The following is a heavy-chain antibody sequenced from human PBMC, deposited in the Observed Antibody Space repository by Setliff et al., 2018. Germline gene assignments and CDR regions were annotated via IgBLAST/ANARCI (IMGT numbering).Heavy chain of an antibody. J-gene: IGHJ4*02. CDR1: GFTFDDYA. CDR3: AKSGFGRWGASY. V-gene: IGHV3-9*01. D-gene: IGHD3-10*01. CDR2: ISWNSGSI. Sequence: PGGSLRLSCAASGFTFDDYAMHWVRQGPGKGLEGVSGISWNSGSIGYADSVKGRFTISRDNAKNSLYLQMNSLRAEDTALYYCAKSGFGRWGASYWGQGTLVTVSS.